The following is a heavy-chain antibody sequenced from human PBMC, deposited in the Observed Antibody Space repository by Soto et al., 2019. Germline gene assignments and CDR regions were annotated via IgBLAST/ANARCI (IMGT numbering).Heavy chain of an antibody. CDR2: ISSSGTSI. D-gene: IGHD5-18*01. V-gene: IGHV3-48*01. Sequence: EVQLVESGGGLVQPGGSLRRSCAASGFTFSTYSMNWVRQAPGKGLELLSYISSSGTSISYRDSVRGRVTISRDNVKNSLYLQIDSLGAEDTAVYHCARSRYNDYWGQGTLVTVSS. CDR1: GFTFSTYS. CDR3: ARSRYNDY. J-gene: IGHJ4*02.